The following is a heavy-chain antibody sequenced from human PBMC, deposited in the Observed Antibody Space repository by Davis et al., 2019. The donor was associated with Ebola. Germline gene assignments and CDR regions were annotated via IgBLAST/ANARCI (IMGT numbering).Heavy chain of an antibody. CDR1: GGSFSGYY. V-gene: IGHV4-34*01. CDR2: INHSGST. CDR3: ARGRIVATIRYYYYYGMDV. J-gene: IGHJ6*02. Sequence: SETLSLTCAVYGGSFSGYYWSWIRQPPGKGLEWIGEINHSGSTNYNPSLTSRVTISVDTSKNQFSLKLSSVTAADTAVYYCARGRIVATIRYYYYYGMDVWGQGTTVTVSS. D-gene: IGHD5-12*01.